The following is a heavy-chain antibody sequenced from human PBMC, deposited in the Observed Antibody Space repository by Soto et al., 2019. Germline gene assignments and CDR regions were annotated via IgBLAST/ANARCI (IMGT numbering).Heavy chain of an antibody. CDR1: GYSFTSYW. V-gene: IGHV5-51*01. Sequence: GESLKISCKGSGYSFTSYWIGWVRQMPGKGLEWMGIIYPGDSDTRYSPSFQGQVTISADKSISTAYLQWSSLKASDTAIYYCARPGRPHYYDFWSGYYTGYYGMDVWGQGTTVTVSS. D-gene: IGHD3-3*01. J-gene: IGHJ6*02. CDR3: ARPGRPHYYDFWSGYYTGYYGMDV. CDR2: IYPGDSDT.